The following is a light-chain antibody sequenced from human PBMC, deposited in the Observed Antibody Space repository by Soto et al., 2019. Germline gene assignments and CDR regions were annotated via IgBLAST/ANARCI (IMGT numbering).Light chain of an antibody. Sequence: EIVLTQSPDTLSLSPGERATLSCRASQSISSTHLGWYQQKPGQAPSLLIFGASRRATGIPDRFSGSGSGTDFTLTISGLEPEDFSVYYCQQYATSPGTFGQGTKVAIK. J-gene: IGKJ1*01. V-gene: IGKV3-20*01. CDR2: GAS. CDR3: QQYATSPGT. CDR1: QSISSTH.